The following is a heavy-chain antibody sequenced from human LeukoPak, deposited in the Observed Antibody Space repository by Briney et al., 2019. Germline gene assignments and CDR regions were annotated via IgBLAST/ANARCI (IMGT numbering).Heavy chain of an antibody. J-gene: IGHJ4*02. CDR3: ARADSDMGIAARPDYFDY. V-gene: IGHV4-34*01. Sequence: SETLSLTCTVSGGSISSYYWSWIRQPPGKGLEWIGEINHSGSTNYNPSLKSRVTISVDTSKNQFSLKLSSVTAADTAVYYCARADSDMGIAARPDYFDYWGQGTLVTVSS. CDR2: INHSGST. D-gene: IGHD6-6*01. CDR1: GGSISSYY.